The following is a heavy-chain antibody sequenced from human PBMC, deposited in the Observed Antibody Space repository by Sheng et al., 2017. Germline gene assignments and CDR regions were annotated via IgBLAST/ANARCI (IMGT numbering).Heavy chain of an antibody. J-gene: IGHJ6*02. Sequence: QVQLVQSGAEVKKPGSSVKVSCKASGGTFSSYAISWVRQAPGQGLEWMGGIIPIFGTANYAQKFQGRVTITADESTSTAYMELSSLRSEDTAVYYCAREPLEYSYGHGFYGMDVWGQGTTVTVSS. CDR1: GGTFSSYA. D-gene: IGHD5-18*01. CDR2: IIPIFGTA. CDR3: AREPLEYSYGHGFYGMDV. V-gene: IGHV1-69*01.